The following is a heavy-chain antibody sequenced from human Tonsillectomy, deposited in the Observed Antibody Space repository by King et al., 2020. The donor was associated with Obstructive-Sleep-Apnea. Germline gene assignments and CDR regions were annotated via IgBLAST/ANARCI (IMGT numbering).Heavy chain of an antibody. CDR3: ARVDGSGSAYYYCGMDV. J-gene: IGHJ6*02. CDR2: IWYDGSNK. Sequence: VQLVESGGGVVQPGRSLRLSCAASGFIFSTYGMHWVRQAPGKGLEWVAVIWYDGSNKYYADSVKGRFTISRDNSKNTLYLQMNSLRVEDTAVYYCARVDGSGSAYYYCGMDVWGQGTTVTVPS. V-gene: IGHV3-33*01. D-gene: IGHD3-10*01. CDR1: GFIFSTYG.